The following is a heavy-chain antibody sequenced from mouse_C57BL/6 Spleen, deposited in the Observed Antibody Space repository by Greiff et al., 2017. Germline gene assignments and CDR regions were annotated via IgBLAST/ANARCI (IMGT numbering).Heavy chain of an antibody. CDR2: IDPNSGGT. D-gene: IGHD1-1*01. V-gene: IGHV1-72*01. Sequence: QVQLKQSGAELVKPGASVKLSCKASGYTFTSYWMHWVKQRPGRGLERIGRIDPNSGGTKYNEKFKSKATLTVDKPSSTAYMQLSSLTSEDSAVYYCARYYGSSYWYFDVWGTGTTVTVSS. J-gene: IGHJ1*03. CDR3: ARYYGSSYWYFDV. CDR1: GYTFTSYW.